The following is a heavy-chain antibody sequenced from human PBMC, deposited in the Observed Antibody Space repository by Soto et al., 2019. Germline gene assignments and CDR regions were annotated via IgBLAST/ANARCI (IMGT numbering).Heavy chain of an antibody. CDR1: GFTFSSYS. J-gene: IGHJ6*02. CDR2: ISSSSSDI. Sequence: PGGSLRLSCAASGFTFSSYSMNWVRQAPGMGLEWVSSISSSSSDIYYADSVKGRFTISRDNAKNSLYLQMNSLRAEDTAVYYCATTIGLTTVTTGMDVWGQGTTVTSP. CDR3: ATTIGLTTVTTGMDV. D-gene: IGHD4-17*01. V-gene: IGHV3-21*01.